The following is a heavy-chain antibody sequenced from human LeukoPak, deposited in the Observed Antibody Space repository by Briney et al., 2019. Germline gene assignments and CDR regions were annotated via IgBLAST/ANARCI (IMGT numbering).Heavy chain of an antibody. CDR1: GGTFSSYA. CDR3: ATFWSGYYKY. CDR2: IIPIFGTA. J-gene: IGHJ4*02. D-gene: IGHD3-3*01. V-gene: IGHV1-69*05. Sequence: GASVKVSCKASGGTFSSYAISWVRQAPGQGLEWMGRIIPIFGTANYAQKFQGRVTITTDESTSTAYMELSSLRSEDTAVYYCATFWSGYYKYWGQGTLVTVSS.